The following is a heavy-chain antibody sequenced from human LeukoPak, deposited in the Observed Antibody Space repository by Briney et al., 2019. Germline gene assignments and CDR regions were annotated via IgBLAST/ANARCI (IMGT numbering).Heavy chain of an antibody. V-gene: IGHV1-2*02. Sequence: ASVKVSCTASGYTFTSYDINWVRQATGQGLEWMGWINPNTGGTNYAQKFQGRVTMTRDTSISTPYMELSWLRSDDTAVYYCARALYTSRSYLATFSPTNFDYWGQGTLVTVSS. CDR2: INPNTGGT. CDR1: GYTFTSYD. J-gene: IGHJ4*02. D-gene: IGHD6-13*01. CDR3: ARALYTSRSYLATFSPTNFDY.